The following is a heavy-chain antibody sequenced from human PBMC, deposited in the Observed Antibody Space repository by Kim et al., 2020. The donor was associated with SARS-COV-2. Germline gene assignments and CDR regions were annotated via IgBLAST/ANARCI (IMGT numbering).Heavy chain of an antibody. V-gene: IGHV3-33*01. CDR1: GFTFSAYG. D-gene: IGHD3-9*01. Sequence: GGSLRLSCAASGFTFSAYGMHWVRQAPGKGLEWVAIIWYDGSASYYADSVKGRFSISRDKSKNTLYLQMNSLRAEDTAVYYCARDRGALLTYYYGMDFLG. J-gene: IGHJ6*01. CDR3: ARDRGALLTYYYGMDF. CDR2: IWYDGSAS.